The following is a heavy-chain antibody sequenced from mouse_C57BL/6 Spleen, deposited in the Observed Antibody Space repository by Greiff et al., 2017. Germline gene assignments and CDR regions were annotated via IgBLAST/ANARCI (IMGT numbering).Heavy chain of an antibody. V-gene: IGHV6-3*01. J-gene: IGHJ2*01. CDR1: GFTFSNYW. CDR2: IRLKSDNYAT. D-gene: IGHD3-1*01. Sequence: EVKVEESGGGLVQPGGSMKLSCVASGFTFSNYWMNWVRQSPEKGLEWVAQIRLKSDNYATHYAESVKGRFTISRDDSKSSVYLQMNNLRAEDTGIYYCTGGHSSGYVRDYWGQGTTLTVTS. CDR3: TGGHSSGYVRDY.